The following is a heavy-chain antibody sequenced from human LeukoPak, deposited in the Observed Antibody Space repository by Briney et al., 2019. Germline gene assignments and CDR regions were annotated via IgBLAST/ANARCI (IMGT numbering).Heavy chain of an antibody. CDR3: ASDGRAVPTYYFDY. J-gene: IGHJ4*02. CDR1: GFTFSSYA. Sequence: GGSLRLSCAASGFTFSSYAMHWVRQAPGKGLEWVAVISYDGSNKYYADSVKGRFTISRDNSKNTLYLQMNSLRAEDTAVYYCASDGRAVPTYYFDYWGQGTLVTVST. V-gene: IGHV3-30*04. D-gene: IGHD6-19*01. CDR2: ISYDGSNK.